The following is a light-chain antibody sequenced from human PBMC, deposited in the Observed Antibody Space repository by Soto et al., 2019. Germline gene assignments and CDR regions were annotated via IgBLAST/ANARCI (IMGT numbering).Light chain of an antibody. Sequence: DIQMTQSPSTLSASVGDTVTITCRASESISSWLAWYQEKPGKAPNLLIYDASSLESGVPSRFSGSGSGTDFTLTISSLQPEDFATYYCLQDYNYPWTFGQGTKVDIK. V-gene: IGKV1-5*01. CDR2: DAS. CDR3: LQDYNYPWT. J-gene: IGKJ1*01. CDR1: ESISSW.